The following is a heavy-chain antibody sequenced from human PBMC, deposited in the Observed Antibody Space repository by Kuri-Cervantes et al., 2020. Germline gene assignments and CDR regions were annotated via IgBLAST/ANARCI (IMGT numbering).Heavy chain of an antibody. CDR1: GGSISSGDYY. CDR3: ASSGSSTFDY. D-gene: IGHD3-10*01. J-gene: IGHJ4*02. Sequence: LRLSCTVSGGSISSGDYYWSWIRQPPGKGLEWIGYIYYSGSTYYNPSLKSRVTISVDTSKNQFSLKLSSVTAADTAVYYCASSGSSTFDYWGQGTLVTVSS. V-gene: IGHV4-30-4*01. CDR2: IYYSGST.